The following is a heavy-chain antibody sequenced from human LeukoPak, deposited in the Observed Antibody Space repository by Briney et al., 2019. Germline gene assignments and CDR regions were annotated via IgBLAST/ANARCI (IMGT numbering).Heavy chain of an antibody. CDR3: ARDEGGSYHYF. J-gene: IGHJ4*02. Sequence: GGSLRLSCAVSGFTFSTYWMSWVRQAPGKGREGVANINKDGSDKYYVASVKGRFTISRDNAKNSLYLQMNSLRAEDTAVYYCARDEGGSYHYFWGQGTLVTVSS. CDR2: INKDGSDK. D-gene: IGHD1-26*01. CDR1: GFTFSTYW. V-gene: IGHV3-7*01.